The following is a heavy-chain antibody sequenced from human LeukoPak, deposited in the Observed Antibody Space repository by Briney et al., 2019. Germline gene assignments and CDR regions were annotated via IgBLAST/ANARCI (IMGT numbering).Heavy chain of an antibody. J-gene: IGHJ3*02. CDR1: GFTLSSYG. CDR2: ILYDGSNK. D-gene: IGHD3-22*01. Sequence: PGGSLRLSCAASGFTLSSYGMHCVRQSPRKGLECVAFILYDGSNKYYAHSVKSRFTLSTDNSKNTLYLQMISLRVEDTAVYYWAKGGGYDTSGNFRFAGFDIWGQGIMVTVCS. V-gene: IGHV3-30*02. CDR3: AKGGGYDTSGNFRFAGFDI.